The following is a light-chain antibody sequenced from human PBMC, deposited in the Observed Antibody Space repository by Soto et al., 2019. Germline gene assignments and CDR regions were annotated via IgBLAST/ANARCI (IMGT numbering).Light chain of an antibody. CDR3: SSYTSSNTQV. J-gene: IGLJ1*01. CDR2: EVS. Sequence: QSALTQPASVSGSPGQSITISCTGTSSDVGGYNYVSWYQHHPGKAPKLMIYEVSNRPSGVSNRFSGSKSGNTASLTISGLQAEDEADYFCSSYTSSNTQVFGPGTKVTVL. V-gene: IGLV2-14*01. CDR1: SSDVGGYNY.